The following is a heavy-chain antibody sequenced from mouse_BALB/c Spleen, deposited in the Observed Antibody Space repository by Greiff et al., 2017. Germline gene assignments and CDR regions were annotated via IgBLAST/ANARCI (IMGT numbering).Heavy chain of an antibody. J-gene: IGHJ1*01. V-gene: IGHV1S41*01. Sequence: DLVKPGASVKLSCKASGYTFTSYWINWIKQRPGQGLEWIGRIAPGSGSTYYNEMFKGKATLTVDTSSNTAYLQLSSLTSEDTAVYYCARTLFDVWGAGTTVTVSS. CDR2: IAPGSGST. CDR1: GYTFTSYW. CDR3: ARTLFDV.